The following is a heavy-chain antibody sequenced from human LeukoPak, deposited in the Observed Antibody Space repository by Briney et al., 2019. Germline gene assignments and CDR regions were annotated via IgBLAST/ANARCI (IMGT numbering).Heavy chain of an antibody. J-gene: IGHJ4*02. V-gene: IGHV3-48*04. CDR2: ISSSGNTK. CDR3: ARGTLGYSYGD. Sequence: GGSLRLSCAASGFTFSGYSMTWVRQAPGKGLEWVSYISSSGNTKYYADSVKGRFTISRDNAKNSLYLQMNSLRAEDTAVYYCARGTLGYSYGDWGQGTLVTVSS. CDR1: GFTFSGYS. D-gene: IGHD5-18*01.